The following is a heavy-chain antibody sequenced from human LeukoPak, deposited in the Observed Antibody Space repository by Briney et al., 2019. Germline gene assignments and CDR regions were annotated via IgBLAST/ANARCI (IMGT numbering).Heavy chain of an antibody. J-gene: IGHJ4*02. V-gene: IGHV1-69*13. D-gene: IGHD5-12*01. CDR3: ARETRYSGYDCLDY. CDR1: GGTFSSYA. CDR2: IIPIFGTA. Sequence: ASVKVSCKASGGTFSSYAISWVRQAPGQGLKWMGGIIPIFGTANYAQKFQGRFTITADESTSTAYMELSSLRSEDTAVYYCARETRYSGYDCLDYWGQGTLVTVSS.